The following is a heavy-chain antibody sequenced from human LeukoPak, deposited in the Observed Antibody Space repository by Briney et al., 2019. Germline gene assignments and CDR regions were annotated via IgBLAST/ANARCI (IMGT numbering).Heavy chain of an antibody. CDR1: GGSISSGSYY. CDR3: AREFQEDYSIYYFDY. CDR2: IYTSGST. V-gene: IGHV4-61*02. Sequence: SQTQSLTCTVSGGSISSGSYYWSWIRQPAGKGLEWIGRIYTSGSTNYNPSLKSRVTISVDTSKNQFSLKLSSVTDADTAVYYCAREFQEDYSIYYFDYWGQGTLVTVSS. J-gene: IGHJ4*02. D-gene: IGHD4-11*01.